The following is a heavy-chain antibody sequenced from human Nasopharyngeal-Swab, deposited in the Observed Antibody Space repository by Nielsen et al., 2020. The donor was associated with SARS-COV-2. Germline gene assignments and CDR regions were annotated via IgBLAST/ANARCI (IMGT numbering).Heavy chain of an antibody. Sequence: GGSLRLSCAASGFSFNSYDMNWVRQAPGRGLEWISYVSTSGGTIKNADSVKGRFTISRDSTQNSLYLQMKSLRAEDTAVYYCATLSAGGNWFDSWGQGTLVTVSS. CDR1: GFSFNSYD. CDR3: ATLSAGGNWFDS. D-gene: IGHD6-13*01. V-gene: IGHV3-48*03. J-gene: IGHJ5*01. CDR2: VSTSGGTI.